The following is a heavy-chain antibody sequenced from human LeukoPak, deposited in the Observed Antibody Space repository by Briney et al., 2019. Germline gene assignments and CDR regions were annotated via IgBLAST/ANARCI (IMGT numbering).Heavy chain of an antibody. CDR3: ARDLMIVGKNYYYYYMDV. CDR2: IIPIFGTP. CDR1: GGTFSSYP. D-gene: IGHD3-22*01. J-gene: IGHJ6*03. V-gene: IGHV1-69*13. Sequence: SVKVSCKASGGTFSSYPISWVRQAPGQGLEWMGGIIPIFGTPNYAQKFQGRVTITADESTSTAYMELSSLRSEDTAVYYCARDLMIVGKNYYYYYMDVWGKGTTVTVSS.